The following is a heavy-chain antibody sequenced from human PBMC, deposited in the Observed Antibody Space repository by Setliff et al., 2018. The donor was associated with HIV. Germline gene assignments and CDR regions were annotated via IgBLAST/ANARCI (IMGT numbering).Heavy chain of an antibody. D-gene: IGHD3-9*01. CDR2: IYAAGAT. CDR1: GFSVGDNY. CDR3: AKTSNTGYLFCSDY. J-gene: IGHJ4*02. V-gene: IGHV3-53*01. Sequence: GGSLRLSCEISGFSVGDNYMTWVRQTPKMGLEWVSLIYAAGATYYADSVKGRFTISRDNSKNTVYLQMNSLRAEDTAVYYCAKTSNTGYLFCSDYWGQGTLVTVSS.